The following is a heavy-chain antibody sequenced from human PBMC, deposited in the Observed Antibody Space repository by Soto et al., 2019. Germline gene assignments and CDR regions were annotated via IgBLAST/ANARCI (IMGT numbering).Heavy chain of an antibody. CDR3: AKDSVPQLLPSWWFDP. J-gene: IGHJ5*02. Sequence: EVQLLESGGGLVQPGGSLRLSCAASGFAFGAYAMTWVRQAPGKGLEWVSVISGAGGNTYYADSVKGRFTVSRDNSKKMLYLEMNSLRVEDTAIYYSAKDSVPQLLPSWWFDPWGQGTRVTVSS. V-gene: IGHV3-23*01. D-gene: IGHD2-2*01. CDR2: ISGAGGNT. CDR1: GFAFGAYA.